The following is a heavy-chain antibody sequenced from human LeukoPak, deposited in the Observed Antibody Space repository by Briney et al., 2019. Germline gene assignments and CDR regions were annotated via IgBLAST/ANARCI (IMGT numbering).Heavy chain of an antibody. J-gene: IGHJ4*02. D-gene: IGHD6-19*01. Sequence: GGSLRLSCAASGFTFSSYWMSWVRQAPGKGLEWVANIKQDGSEKYYVDSVKGRFTISRDNAKNSLYLQMNSLRAEDTALYYCAKDIGAQWLGRTLFDYWGQGTLVTVSS. CDR1: GFTFSSYW. CDR2: IKQDGSEK. CDR3: AKDIGAQWLGRTLFDY. V-gene: IGHV3-7*03.